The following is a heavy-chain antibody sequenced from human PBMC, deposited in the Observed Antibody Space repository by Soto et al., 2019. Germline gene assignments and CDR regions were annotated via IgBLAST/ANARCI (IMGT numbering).Heavy chain of an antibody. CDR3: ASRYSSSAGRIDY. CDR2: INHSGST. J-gene: IGHJ4*02. Sequence: SETLSLTCAVYGGSFSGYYWSWIRQPPGKGLEWIGEINHSGSTNYNPSLKSRVTISVDTSKNQFSLKLSSVTAADTAVYYCASRYSSSAGRIDYWGQRTLGTVSS. CDR1: GGSFSGYY. D-gene: IGHD6-6*01. V-gene: IGHV4-34*01.